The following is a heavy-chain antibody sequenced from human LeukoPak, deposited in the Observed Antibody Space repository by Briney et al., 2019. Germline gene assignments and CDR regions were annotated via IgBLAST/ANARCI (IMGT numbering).Heavy chain of an antibody. V-gene: IGHV1-2*02. D-gene: IGHD6-13*01. CDR3: ARDRSTGASAGTLYWFDP. CDR1: AYTFTAYY. Sequence: GASVKVSCKASAYTFTAYYIHWVRQAPGQGLEWMGWINTNSGATNYTQKFQGRVTMTRDTSISTAYMELSRLKSDDTAVYYCARDRSTGASAGTLYWFDPWGQGTLVTVSS. CDR2: INTNSGAT. J-gene: IGHJ5*02.